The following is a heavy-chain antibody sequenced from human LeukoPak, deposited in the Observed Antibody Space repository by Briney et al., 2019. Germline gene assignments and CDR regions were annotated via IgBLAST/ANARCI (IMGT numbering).Heavy chain of an antibody. CDR2: IYHSGST. CDR3: ARRYDSGSGYYTFDY. Sequence: SETLSLTCAVSGYSISSGYYWGWIRQPPGKGLEWIGSIYHSGSTYYNPSLKNRVTISVDTSKNQFSLKLSSVTAADTAVDYCARRYDSGSGYYTFDYWGQGTLVTVSS. D-gene: IGHD3-22*01. CDR1: GYSISSGYY. J-gene: IGHJ4*02. V-gene: IGHV4-38-2*01.